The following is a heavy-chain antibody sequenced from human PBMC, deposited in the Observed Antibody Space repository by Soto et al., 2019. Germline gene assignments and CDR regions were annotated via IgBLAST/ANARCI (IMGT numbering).Heavy chain of an antibody. Sequence: QVQLQESGPGLVKPSQTLSLTCTVSGGSIISGGYYWSWIRQHPGKGLEWIGYIYYSGSTYYNPSLKSRVTISVDTSKDQFSLKLSSVTAADTAVYYCARGRTSSPTPGDYWGQGTLVTVSS. V-gene: IGHV4-31*03. CDR1: GGSIISGGYY. D-gene: IGHD2-2*01. CDR3: ARGRTSSPTPGDY. J-gene: IGHJ4*02. CDR2: IYYSGST.